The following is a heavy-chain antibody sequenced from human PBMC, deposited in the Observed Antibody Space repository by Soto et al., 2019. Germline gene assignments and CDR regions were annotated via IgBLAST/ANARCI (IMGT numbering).Heavy chain of an antibody. D-gene: IGHD3-9*01. Sequence: PSETLSLTCTVSGGSISHYYWSWIRQPPGKGLEWIGYIYYTGSTSYNPSLKSRVTISVGTSKNHFSLKLTSVTAADTAVYYCARGALRYTFDYWGQGTLVTVS. CDR3: ARGALRYTFDY. J-gene: IGHJ4*02. CDR2: IYYTGST. V-gene: IGHV4-59*01. CDR1: GGSISHYY.